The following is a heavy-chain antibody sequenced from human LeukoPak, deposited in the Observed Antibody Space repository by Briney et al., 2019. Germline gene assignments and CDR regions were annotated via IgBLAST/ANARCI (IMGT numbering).Heavy chain of an antibody. CDR2: INSDGSST. V-gene: IGHV3-74*01. D-gene: IGHD6-19*01. CDR3: ARGFAGYSSGWLDFVY. CDR1: GFTFGSYW. Sequence: PGGSLRLSCGASGFTFGSYWMHWVRQAPGKGRVWVSRINSDGSSTSYADSVKGRFTISRDNAKNTLYLQMNSLRAEDTAVYYCARGFAGYSSGWLDFVYWGQGTLVTVSS. J-gene: IGHJ4*02.